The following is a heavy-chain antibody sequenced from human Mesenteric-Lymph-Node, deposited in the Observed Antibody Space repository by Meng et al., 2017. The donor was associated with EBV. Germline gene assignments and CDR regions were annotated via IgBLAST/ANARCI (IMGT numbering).Heavy chain of an antibody. V-gene: IGHV2-5*01. J-gene: IGHJ5*01. D-gene: IGHD4-23*01. CDR2: ICWNDDK. Sequence: QITFIGSDPTKGKPPQTLTLTCTFSGFSLSTDGVGVGWIRQPPGKALEWLALICWNDDKRYSPSLKNRVTITKCTSKNQVVLTMTNMDPVDTATYYCVPSHSTNWETPLSSFGSWGQGTLVTVSS. CDR1: GFSLSTDGVG. CDR3: VPSHSTNWETPLSSFGS.